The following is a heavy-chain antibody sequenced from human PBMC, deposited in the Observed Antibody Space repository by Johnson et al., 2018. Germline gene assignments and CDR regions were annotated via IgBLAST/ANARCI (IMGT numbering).Heavy chain of an antibody. CDR1: GFTFSSYG. J-gene: IGHJ3*02. CDR2: ISHDGSNK. Sequence: QVQLVESGGGVVQXGRSLRLXCAASGFTFSSYGMHWVRQAPGKGLEWVAVISHDGSNKYYADSVKVRFTISTDNSKNTLYLQMNSLRAEDTAVNYCAKEGGIGTLGAFAIWGQGTMVTVSS. V-gene: IGHV3-30*18. D-gene: IGHD3-16*01. CDR3: AKEGGIGTLGAFAI.